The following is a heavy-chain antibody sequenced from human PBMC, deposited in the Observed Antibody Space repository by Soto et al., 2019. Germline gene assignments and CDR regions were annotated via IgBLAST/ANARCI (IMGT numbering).Heavy chain of an antibody. V-gene: IGHV3-74*01. Sequence: GGSLRLSCAASGFTFSSYWMHWVRQAPGKGLVWVSRINSDGSSTSYADSVKGRFTISRDNAKNTLYLQMNSLRAEDTAVYYCARGWGYIAARIDYWGQGTLVTVSS. J-gene: IGHJ4*02. CDR1: GFTFSSYW. D-gene: IGHD6-6*01. CDR2: INSDGSST. CDR3: ARGWGYIAARIDY.